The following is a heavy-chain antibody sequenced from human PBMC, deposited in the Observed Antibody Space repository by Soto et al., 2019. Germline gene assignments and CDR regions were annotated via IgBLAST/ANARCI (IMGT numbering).Heavy chain of an antibody. CDR1: GGTLSDHG. V-gene: IGHV1-69*06. CDR2: SIPVFNTA. J-gene: IGHJ3*02. Sequence: QVQLEQSGAEVKKPGSSVTISCKASGGTLSDHGVSWLRQAPGQGLEWVGGSIPVFNTANYAPKFQGRVTIEADKSTNIAYMELGSLRSDDTAFYYCARGVYGSGNYYTGPSAFDIWGQGTLVIVSS. CDR3: ARGVYGSGNYYTGPSAFDI. D-gene: IGHD3-10*01.